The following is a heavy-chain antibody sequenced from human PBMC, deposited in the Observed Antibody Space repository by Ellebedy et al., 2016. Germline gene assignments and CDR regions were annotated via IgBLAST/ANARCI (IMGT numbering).Heavy chain of an antibody. J-gene: IGHJ5*02. CDR2: ISWNSGSI. CDR1: GFTFDDYA. Sequence: SLKISCAASGFTFDDYAMHWVRQAPGKGLEWVSGISWNSGSIGYADSVKGRFTISRDNSKNTLYLQMNSLRHDDTAVYYCARDPVGRGVNYFGPWGQGTLVTVSS. CDR3: ARDPVGRGVNYFGP. D-gene: IGHD4-11*01. V-gene: IGHV3-9*01.